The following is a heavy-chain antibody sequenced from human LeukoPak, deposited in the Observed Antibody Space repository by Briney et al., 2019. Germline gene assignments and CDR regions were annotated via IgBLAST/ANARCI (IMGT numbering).Heavy chain of an antibody. J-gene: IGHJ4*02. CDR2: LYYSGYLYYNGST. CDR3: ARHSPHMDFDY. CDR1: GGSINSYY. V-gene: IGHV4-59*08. Sequence: SETLSLTCTVSGGSINSYYWSWIRQPPGKGLEWIGNLYYSGYLYYNGSTNYNPSLKSRVTISVDTSKNQFSLKLSSVTATDPAVYYCARHSPHMDFDYWGQGTLVTVSS. D-gene: IGHD2-21*01.